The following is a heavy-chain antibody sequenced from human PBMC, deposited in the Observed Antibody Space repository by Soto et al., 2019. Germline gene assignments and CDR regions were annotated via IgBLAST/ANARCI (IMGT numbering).Heavy chain of an antibody. J-gene: IGHJ6*02. CDR2: ISYDGSNK. CDR3: ARDSAGMDV. Sequence: GGSLRLSCAASGFTFSSYAMHWVRQAPGKGLEWVAVISYDGSNKYYADSVKGRFTISRDNSKNTLYLQMNSLRAEDTAVYYCARDSAGMDVWDQGTTVTVSS. D-gene: IGHD1-26*01. V-gene: IGHV3-30-3*01. CDR1: GFTFSSYA.